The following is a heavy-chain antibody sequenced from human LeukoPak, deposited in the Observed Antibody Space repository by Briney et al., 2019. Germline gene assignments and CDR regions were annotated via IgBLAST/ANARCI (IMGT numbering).Heavy chain of an antibody. Sequence: PSETLSLTCAVYGGSFSGYYWSWIRQPAGKGLEWIGRIYTSGSTNYNPSLKSRVTMSVDTSKNQFSLKLSSVTAADTAVYYCARGLSGSLDYWGQGTLVTVSS. CDR3: ARGLSGSLDY. D-gene: IGHD1-26*01. J-gene: IGHJ4*02. CDR2: IYTSGST. V-gene: IGHV4-59*10. CDR1: GGSFSGYY.